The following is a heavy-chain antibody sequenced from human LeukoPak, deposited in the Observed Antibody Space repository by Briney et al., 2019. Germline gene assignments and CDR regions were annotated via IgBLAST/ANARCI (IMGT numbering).Heavy chain of an antibody. CDR3: ARGDGVVPDAFDI. J-gene: IGHJ3*02. CDR1: GGTFSSYA. V-gene: IGHV1-69*06. D-gene: IGHD3-3*01. CDR2: IIPIFGTA. Sequence: SVKVSCKPSGGTFSSYAISWVRPAPGQGLEWVGGIIPIFGTANYAQKFQGRVTITADKSTSTAYMELSSLRSEDTAVYYCARGDGVVPDAFDIWGQGTMVTVSS.